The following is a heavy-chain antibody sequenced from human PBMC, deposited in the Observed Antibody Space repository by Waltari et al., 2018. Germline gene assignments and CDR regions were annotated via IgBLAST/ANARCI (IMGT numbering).Heavy chain of an antibody. CDR3: ARDTATALDS. J-gene: IGHJ4*02. V-gene: IGHV3-72*01. D-gene: IGHD1-1*01. Sequence: EVQLVESGGGLVQPGGSLRLSCVASGFTFTDHYMDWVRQAPGQGLEWISRTKNKATSHITDYAASVKGRFIASRDDSKNSLYLQMNNLKTEDTAVYYCARDTATALDSWTQGTLVTVSA. CDR2: TKNKATSHIT. CDR1: GFTFTDHY.